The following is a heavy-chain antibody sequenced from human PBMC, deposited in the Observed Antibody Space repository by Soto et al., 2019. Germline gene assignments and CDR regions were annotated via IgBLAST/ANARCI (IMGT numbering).Heavy chain of an antibody. CDR2: INHSGST. CDR1: GGSFSGYY. D-gene: IGHD2-2*01. V-gene: IGHV4-34*01. CDR3: ARQYCSSTSCYFDY. Sequence: TSETLSLTCAVYGGSFSGYYWSWIRQPPGKGLEWIGEINHSGSTNYNPSLKSRVTISVDTSKNQFSLKLSSVTAADTAVYYCARQYCSSTSCYFDYWGQGTLVTVSS. J-gene: IGHJ4*02.